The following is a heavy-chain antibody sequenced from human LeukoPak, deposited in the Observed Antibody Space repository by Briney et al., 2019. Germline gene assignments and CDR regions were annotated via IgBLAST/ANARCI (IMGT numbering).Heavy chain of an antibody. CDR1: SGSINSTSYY. Sequence: SETLSLTCTVSSGSINSTSYYWGWIRQPPGKRLEWIGSIYYSGTTYYNPSLKSRVTISADTSKNQFSLKLNSVTAADTAVYYCARAVRDSYYYYYYYTDVWGKGTTVTISS. J-gene: IGHJ6*03. D-gene: IGHD3-10*01. CDR2: IYYSGTT. CDR3: ARAVRDSYYYYYYYTDV. V-gene: IGHV4-39*07.